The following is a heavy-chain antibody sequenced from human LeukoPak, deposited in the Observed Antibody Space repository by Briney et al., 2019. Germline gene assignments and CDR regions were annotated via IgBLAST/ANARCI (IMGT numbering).Heavy chain of an antibody. V-gene: IGHV3-23*01. J-gene: IGHJ4*02. CDR1: GFTFSNYG. D-gene: IGHD3-10*01. CDR3: AKDYYVSGTYGLFDY. Sequence: GGSLRLSCTASGFTFSNYGMSWVRQAPGKGLEWVSEISGSGGTTFYADSVKGRFTISRDNSKNTLFVQMNSLRAEDTAVYFCAKDYYVSGTYGLFDYWGQGTLVTVSS. CDR2: ISGSGGTT.